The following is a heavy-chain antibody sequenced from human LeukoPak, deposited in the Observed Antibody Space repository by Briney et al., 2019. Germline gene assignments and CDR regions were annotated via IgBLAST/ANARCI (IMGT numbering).Heavy chain of an antibody. D-gene: IGHD2-15*01. V-gene: IGHV3-48*03. CDR3: ARGSGGRGLYFDC. CDR1: GFTFSSYE. Sequence: GGSLRLSCAASGFTFSSYEVNWVRQAPREGLEWVSSISISGGTIYYADSVKGRFTISRDNAKNSLFLQMNSLRAEDTAVYYCARGSGGRGLYFDCWGQGTLVTVSS. CDR2: ISISGGTI. J-gene: IGHJ4*02.